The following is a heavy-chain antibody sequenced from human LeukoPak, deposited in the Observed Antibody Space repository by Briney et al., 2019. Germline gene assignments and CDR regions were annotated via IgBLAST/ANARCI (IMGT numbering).Heavy chain of an antibody. Sequence: GGSLRLSCAASGFTFRGFLMSWVRQTPGKALEWVATISSDGGNRYYSDSVKGRFTISRDNSKNTLYLQMNSLRPEDTAVFHCARGRAVTGSTVIDYWGQGTLVTVSS. CDR3: ARGRAVTGSTVIDY. J-gene: IGHJ4*02. D-gene: IGHD6-19*01. V-gene: IGHV3-30-3*01. CDR1: GFTFRGFL. CDR2: ISSDGGNR.